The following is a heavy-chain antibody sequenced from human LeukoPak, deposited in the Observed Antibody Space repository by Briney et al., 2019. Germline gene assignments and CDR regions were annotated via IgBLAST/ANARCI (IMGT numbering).Heavy chain of an antibody. V-gene: IGHV4-39*01. D-gene: IGHD6-19*01. CDR2: IYNSGST. CDR1: GVSISSSSYY. CDR3: ARHVRLVLYGMDV. J-gene: IGHJ6*02. Sequence: PSETLSLTCTVSGVSISSSSYYWGWLRQPPGKGLEWIGSIYNSGSTYYNPSLKSRVTISVDTSKNQFSLKLSSVTAADTAVYYCARHVRLVLYGMDVWGQGTTVTVSS.